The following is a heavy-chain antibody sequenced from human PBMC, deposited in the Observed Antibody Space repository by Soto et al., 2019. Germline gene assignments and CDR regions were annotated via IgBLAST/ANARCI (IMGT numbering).Heavy chain of an antibody. Sequence: SETLSLTCTVSGGSVSSGSYYWSWIRQPPGKGLEWIGCIYYSGSTNYNPSLKSRVTISVDTSKNQFSLKLSSVTAADTAVYYCARDRGVGLILWFGESAYGMDVWGQGTTVTVSS. V-gene: IGHV4-61*01. J-gene: IGHJ6*02. CDR3: ARDRGVGLILWFGESAYGMDV. CDR1: GGSVSSGSYY. CDR2: IYYSGST. D-gene: IGHD3-10*01.